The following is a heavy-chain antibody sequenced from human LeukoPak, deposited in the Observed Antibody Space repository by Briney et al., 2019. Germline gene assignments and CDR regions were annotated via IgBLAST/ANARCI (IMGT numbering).Heavy chain of an antibody. D-gene: IGHD2-8*02. Sequence: GGSLRLSCAASGFTFSSQAMSWVRHPPGKGLEWLSSISASGGATYYAKSVKGRFIISRDNSKNILYLQMSSLRVEDTAVLYCAKLVGNNEVVSWGQGTQVTVSS. J-gene: IGHJ4*02. CDR3: AKLVGNNEVVS. CDR2: ISASGGAT. V-gene: IGHV3-23*01. CDR1: GFTFSSQA.